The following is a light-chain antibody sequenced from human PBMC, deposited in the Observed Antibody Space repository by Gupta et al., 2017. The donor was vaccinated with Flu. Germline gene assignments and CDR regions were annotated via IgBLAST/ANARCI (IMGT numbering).Light chain of an antibody. J-gene: IGKJ2*01. V-gene: IGKV3-20*01. CDR3: QQHGSTPLFT. CDR2: YVS. Sequence: PSLSPAVGATLTCRGSQSSGLNYLSWYYQQPRQAARILIYYVSSRATSIPPRCISSSSCTDYTLPISSLEPDDDSVYYCQQHGSTPLFTFGQGTKVEIK. CDR1: QSSGLNY.